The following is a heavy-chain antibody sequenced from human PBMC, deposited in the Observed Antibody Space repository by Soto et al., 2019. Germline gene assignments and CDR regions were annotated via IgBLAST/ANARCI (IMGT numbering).Heavy chain of an antibody. D-gene: IGHD3-10*01. J-gene: IGHJ5*02. V-gene: IGHV3-23*01. CDR2: ISGSGDST. CDR1: GFTFSSYA. Sequence: EVQLLESGGGLVQPGGSLRLSCAASGFTFSSYAMNWVRQAPGKGLEWVSIISGSGDSTYYADSVKGRFTISRDNTKNTLYLQMNSQRAEDTAGYYCSNKFFSGSGSYRGWFGPWGQGNLVTVSS. CDR3: SNKFFSGSGSYRGWFGP.